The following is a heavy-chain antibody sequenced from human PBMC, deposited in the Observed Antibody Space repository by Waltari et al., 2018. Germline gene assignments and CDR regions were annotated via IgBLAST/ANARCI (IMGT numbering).Heavy chain of an antibody. V-gene: IGHV3-30*18. Sequence: QLVESGGGVVQPGRSLRLSCAASGFTFSSYGMHWVRQAPGKGLEWVAVISYDGSNKYYADSVKGRFTISRDNSKNTLYLQMNSLRAEDTAVYYCAKEGPLNLVGGYYFDYWGQGTLVTVSS. CDR1: GFTFSSYG. CDR3: AKEGPLNLVGGYYFDY. D-gene: IGHD2-15*01. CDR2: ISYDGSNK. J-gene: IGHJ4*02.